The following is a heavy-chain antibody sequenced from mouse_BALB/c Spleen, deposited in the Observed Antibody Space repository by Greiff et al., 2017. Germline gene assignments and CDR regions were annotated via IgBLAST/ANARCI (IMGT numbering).Heavy chain of an antibody. CDR1: GYTFTNYW. CDR2: IYPGGGYT. D-gene: IGHD1-1*01. Sequence: VQLQQSGAELVRPGTSVKISCKASGYTFTNYWLGWVKQRPGHGLEWIGDIYPGGGYTNYNEKFKGKATLTADTSSSTAYMQLSSLTSEDSAVYFCARGTTVYYFDYWGQGTTLTVSS. J-gene: IGHJ2*01. CDR3: ARGTTVYYFDY. V-gene: IGHV1-63*02.